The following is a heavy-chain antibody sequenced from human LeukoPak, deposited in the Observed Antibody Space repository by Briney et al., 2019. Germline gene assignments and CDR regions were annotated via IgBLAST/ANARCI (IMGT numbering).Heavy chain of an antibody. Sequence: GGSLRLSCAVSGFTFSSYDMNRVRQAPGKGLEWVSSISSSSNYIHYADSVKGRFTISRDNAKNSLYLQMNSLRAEDTAVYFCARGTLGAWGWWGQGTLVTVSA. CDR1: GFTFSSYD. CDR2: ISSSSNYI. CDR3: ARGTLGAWGW. J-gene: IGHJ4*02. V-gene: IGHV3-21*01. D-gene: IGHD6-19*01.